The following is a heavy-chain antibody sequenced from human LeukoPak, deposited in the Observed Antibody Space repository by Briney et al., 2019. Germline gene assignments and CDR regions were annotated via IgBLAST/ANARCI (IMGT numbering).Heavy chain of an antibody. CDR3: ARSIRSYHTMDV. CDR2: ISASGSDL. J-gene: IGHJ6*02. V-gene: IGHV3-11*01. Sequence: AVSLTLSSVACAFNPSDYYLNWIPHAPGRGLEWVSYISASGSDLYSADSVKARFTTSRDNAKNSLYLQMNSLRAEDTAVYYCARSIRSYHTMDVWGQGTTVTVSS. D-gene: IGHD2-2*01. CDR1: AFNPSDYY.